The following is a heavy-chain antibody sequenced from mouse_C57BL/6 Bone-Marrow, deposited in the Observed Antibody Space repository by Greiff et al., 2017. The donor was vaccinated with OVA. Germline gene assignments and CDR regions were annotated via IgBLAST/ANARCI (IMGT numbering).Heavy chain of an antibody. Sequence: VKLQESGPGLVQPSQSLYITCTASGFSLTSYGVHWVRQSPGKGLEWLGVIWSGGSTDYNAAFIHRLSISKDNYKSQVFFKMNRLQADDTAIYYYARNGLYYDYDYWDQGTTLTVSA. CDR1: GFSLTSYG. V-gene: IGHV2-2*01. J-gene: IGHJ2*01. D-gene: IGHD2-4*01. CDR2: IWSGGST. CDR3: ARNGLYYDYDY.